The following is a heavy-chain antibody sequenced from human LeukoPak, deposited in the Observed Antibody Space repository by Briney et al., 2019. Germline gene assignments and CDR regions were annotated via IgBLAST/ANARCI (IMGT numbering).Heavy chain of an antibody. D-gene: IGHD6-19*01. V-gene: IGHV3-30*18. J-gene: IGHJ4*02. Sequence: GGSLRLSCAASGFTFSSYGMHWVRQAPGKGLEWVAVISYDGSNKYYADSVKGRFTISRDNSKNTLYLQMNSLRAEDTAVYYCAEDRRYSSGWAGDWGQGTLVTVSS. CDR3: AEDRRYSSGWAGD. CDR2: ISYDGSNK. CDR1: GFTFSSYG.